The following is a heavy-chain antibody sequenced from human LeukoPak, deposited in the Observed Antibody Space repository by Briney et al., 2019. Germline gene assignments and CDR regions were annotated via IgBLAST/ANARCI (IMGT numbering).Heavy chain of an antibody. CDR3: ASPWQYYYGSGSYFKSGFDY. CDR2: ISYDRSNK. D-gene: IGHD3-10*01. J-gene: IGHJ4*02. CDR1: GFTFSSYA. Sequence: PGGSLRLSCAAAGFTFSSYAMHWVRQAPGKGPEWVAVISYDRSNKYYADSVKGRFTISRDNSKNTLYLQMNSLRAEDTAVYYCASPWQYYYGSGSYFKSGFDYWGQGTLVTVSS. V-gene: IGHV3-30-3*01.